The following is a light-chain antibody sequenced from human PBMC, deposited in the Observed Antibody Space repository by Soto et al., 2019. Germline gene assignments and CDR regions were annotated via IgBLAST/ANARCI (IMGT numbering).Light chain of an antibody. Sequence: DIQMTQSPSALSASVGGRVTITCQASQDISDVLNWYQQQPGKAPKVLIYDASKLQTGVPSRFSGRGSRKDFTFTISSLQPDDSGTYYCQQFYDLPITFGQGTRLEIK. J-gene: IGKJ5*01. CDR1: QDISDV. V-gene: IGKV1-33*01. CDR3: QQFYDLPIT. CDR2: DAS.